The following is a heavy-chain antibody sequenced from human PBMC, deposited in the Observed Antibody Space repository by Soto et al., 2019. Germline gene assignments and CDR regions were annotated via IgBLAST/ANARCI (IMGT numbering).Heavy chain of an antibody. J-gene: IGHJ4*02. CDR3: VRATYFSDSSGYTRCFDY. Sequence: ASVQVSCKASGYTFTSYGMNWVRQAPGRGLEWMGWINPGNGNTKYSQKFQGRVIIERDTSASTAYMELNSLKTEDTAVYYCVRATYFSDSSGYTRCFDYWGQGTLVTVSS. CDR2: INPGNGNT. D-gene: IGHD3-22*01. CDR1: GYTFTSYG. V-gene: IGHV1-3*01.